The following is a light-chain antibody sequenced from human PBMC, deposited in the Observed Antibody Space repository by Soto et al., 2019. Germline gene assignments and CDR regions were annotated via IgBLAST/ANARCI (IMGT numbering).Light chain of an antibody. CDR1: QSVSSNF. Sequence: EIVLTQSPGTLSLSPGERATLSCRASQSVSSNFLAWYQQKPGQAPRLLIYGASSRATGMPDRFSGSGSGTDFTLTISRLEPEDFAVYYCQQYGSSPPRTFGQGTKVE. J-gene: IGKJ1*01. V-gene: IGKV3-20*01. CDR2: GAS. CDR3: QQYGSSPPRT.